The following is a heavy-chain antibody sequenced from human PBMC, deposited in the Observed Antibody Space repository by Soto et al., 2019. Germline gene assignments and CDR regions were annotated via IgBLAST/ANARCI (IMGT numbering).Heavy chain of an antibody. CDR3: AREGVVTAISKNWFDP. J-gene: IGHJ5*02. D-gene: IGHD2-21*02. V-gene: IGHV4-31*03. Sequence: PSETLSLTCTVSGGSISSGGYYWSWIRQHPGKGLEWIGYIYNSGSTYYNPSLRSRVTISVDTSKNQFSLKLSSVTAADTAVYYCAREGVVTAISKNWFDPWGQGTLVTVSS. CDR2: IYNSGST. CDR1: GGSISSGGYY.